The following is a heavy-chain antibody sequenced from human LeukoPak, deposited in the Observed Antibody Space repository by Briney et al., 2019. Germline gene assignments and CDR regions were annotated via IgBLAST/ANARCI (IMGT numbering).Heavy chain of an antibody. Sequence: SETLSLTCTVSAGSISSYYWSGIRQPPGKGLEWIGYIYYSGSTNYNPSLKSRVTISVDTSKNQFSLKLSSVTAADTAVYYCARHNPRIGYNFVFDYWGQGTLVTVSS. CDR1: AGSISSYY. CDR3: ARHNPRIGYNFVFDY. V-gene: IGHV4-59*08. CDR2: IYYSGST. J-gene: IGHJ4*02. D-gene: IGHD5-24*01.